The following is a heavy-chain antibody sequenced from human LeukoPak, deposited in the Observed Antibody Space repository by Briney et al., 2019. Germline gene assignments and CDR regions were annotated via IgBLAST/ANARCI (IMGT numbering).Heavy chain of an antibody. D-gene: IGHD2-15*01. V-gene: IGHV3-23*01. CDR1: GFTFSSYA. CDR2: ISGSGGST. Sequence: GGSLRLSCAASGFTFSSYAMSWVRQAPGKGLEWVSAISGSGGSTYYADSVKGRFTISRDNSKNTLYLQMNSLRAEDTAVYYCAKGVVVVAASPNNWFDPWGQGTLVTVSS. J-gene: IGHJ5*02. CDR3: AKGVVVVAASPNNWFDP.